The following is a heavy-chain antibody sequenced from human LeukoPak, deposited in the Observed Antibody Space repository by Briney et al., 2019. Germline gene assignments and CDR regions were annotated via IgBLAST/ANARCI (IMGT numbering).Heavy chain of an antibody. V-gene: IGHV3-23*01. D-gene: IGHD2-21*01. CDR1: GFTFSSYA. CDR2: ISGSGGST. Sequence: GGSLRLSCAASGFTFSSYAMSWVRQAPGKGLEWVSAISGSGGSTYYADSVKGRFTISRDNSKNTLYLQMNSLRAEDTAVYYCAKVMGRAYCGGDCYSGFDYWGQGTLVTVSS. CDR3: AKVMGRAYCGGDCYSGFDY. J-gene: IGHJ4*02.